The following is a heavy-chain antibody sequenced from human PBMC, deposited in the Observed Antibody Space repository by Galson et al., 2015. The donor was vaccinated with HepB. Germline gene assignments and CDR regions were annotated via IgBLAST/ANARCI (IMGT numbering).Heavy chain of an antibody. CDR2: INSDGSST. D-gene: IGHD3-3*01. Sequence: SLRLSCAASGFTFSSYWMHWVRQAPGKGLVWVSRINSDGSSTSYADSVKGRFTISRDNAKNTLYLQMNSLRAEDTAVYYCARGPYQPIWSGYYGGMDVWGQGTTVTVSS. CDR1: GFTFSSYW. V-gene: IGHV3-74*01. CDR3: ARGPYQPIWSGYYGGMDV. J-gene: IGHJ6*02.